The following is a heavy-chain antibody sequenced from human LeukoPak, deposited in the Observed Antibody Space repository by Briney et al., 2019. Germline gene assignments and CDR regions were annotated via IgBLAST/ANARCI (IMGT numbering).Heavy chain of an antibody. CDR1: GYTFTSYD. CDR3: ALRVDYNYYYGTDV. Sequence: GASVKVSCKASGYTFTSYDINWVRQATGQGLEWMGWMNPNSGNTGYAQKFQGRVTMTRNTSISAAYMELSSLRSEDTAVYYCALRVDYNYYYGTDVWGQGTTVTVSS. V-gene: IGHV1-8*01. CDR2: MNPNSGNT. J-gene: IGHJ6*02.